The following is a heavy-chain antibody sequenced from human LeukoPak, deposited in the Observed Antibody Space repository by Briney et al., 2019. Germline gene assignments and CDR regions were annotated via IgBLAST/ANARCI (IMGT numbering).Heavy chain of an antibody. D-gene: IGHD3-10*01. CDR2: IYHSGNT. V-gene: IGHV4-38-2*02. J-gene: IGHJ4*02. CDR1: GYSISSGYY. CDR3: ATNLYGSGNYFAY. Sequence: SETLSLTCIVSGYSISSGYYWGWIRQPPGKGLEWIAIIYHSGNTYYNPSLKSRVTISVDTSKDQFSLKLTSVTAADTAVYHCATNLYGSGNYFAYWGQGTLVTVSS.